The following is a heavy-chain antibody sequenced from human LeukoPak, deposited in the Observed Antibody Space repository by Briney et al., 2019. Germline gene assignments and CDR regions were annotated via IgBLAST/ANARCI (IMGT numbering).Heavy chain of an antibody. CDR3: ATEVDILTGYYKDAFDI. CDR1: GYTLTELS. Sequence: SVKVSCKVSGYTLTELSMHWVRQAPGKGLEWMGGFDPEDGETIYGQKFQGRVTMTEDTSTDTAYMELSSLRSEDTAVYYCATEVDILTGYYKDAFDIWGQGTMVTVSS. V-gene: IGHV1-24*01. J-gene: IGHJ3*02. D-gene: IGHD3-9*01. CDR2: FDPEDGET.